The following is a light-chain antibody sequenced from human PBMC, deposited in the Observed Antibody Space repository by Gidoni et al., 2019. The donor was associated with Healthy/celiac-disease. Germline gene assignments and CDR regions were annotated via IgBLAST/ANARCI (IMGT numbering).Light chain of an antibody. CDR3: QSYDSSLSGSEV. V-gene: IGLV1-40*01. CDR1: SSNIGAGYD. Sequence: QSVLTQPPSVSGAPGQRVTISCTGSSSNIGAGYDVHWYQQLPGTAHKLLIYGNSNRPSGVPDRFAGSKSGTSASLAITGLQAEDEADYYCQSYDSSLSGSEVFGGGTKLTVL. J-gene: IGLJ2*01. CDR2: GNS.